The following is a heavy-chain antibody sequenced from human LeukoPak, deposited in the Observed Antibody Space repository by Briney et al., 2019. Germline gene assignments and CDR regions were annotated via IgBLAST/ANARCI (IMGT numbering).Heavy chain of an antibody. J-gene: IGHJ4*02. CDR1: GGSFSGYY. D-gene: IGHD3-10*01. CDR3: ARALYGTIDY. Sequence: SETLSLTCAVYGGSFSGYYWSWIRQPPGKGLGWIGEINHSGSTNYNPSLKSRVTISVDTSKNQFSLKLSSVTAADTAVYYCARALYGTIDYWGQGTLVTVSS. CDR2: INHSGST. V-gene: IGHV4-34*01.